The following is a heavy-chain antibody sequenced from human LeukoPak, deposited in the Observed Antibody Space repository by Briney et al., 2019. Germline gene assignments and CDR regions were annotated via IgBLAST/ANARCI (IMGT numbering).Heavy chain of an antibody. CDR3: ARGPPWRTAFDI. CDR2: INHSGST. V-gene: IGHV4-34*01. CDR1: GGSFSGYY. J-gene: IGHJ3*02. Sequence: SETLSLTCAVYGGSFSGYYWSWIRQPPGKGLEWIGEINHSGSTNYNPSLKSRVTISVDTSKNQFSLKLSSVTAADTAVYYCARGPPWRTAFDIWGQGTMVTVSS. D-gene: IGHD1-1*01.